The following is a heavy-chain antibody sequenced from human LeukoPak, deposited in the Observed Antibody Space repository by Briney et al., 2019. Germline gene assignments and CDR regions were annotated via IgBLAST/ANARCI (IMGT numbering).Heavy chain of an antibody. Sequence: PSETLSLTCTVSGGSISSGSYYWGWIRQPPGKGLEWIGSIYYSGSTYYNPSLKSRVTISVDTSKNQFSLKLSSVTAADTAVYYCARADFWSGYYPNWFDPWGQGTLVTVSS. CDR2: IYYSGST. V-gene: IGHV4-39*01. CDR3: ARADFWSGYYPNWFDP. D-gene: IGHD3-3*01. J-gene: IGHJ5*02. CDR1: GGSISSGSYY.